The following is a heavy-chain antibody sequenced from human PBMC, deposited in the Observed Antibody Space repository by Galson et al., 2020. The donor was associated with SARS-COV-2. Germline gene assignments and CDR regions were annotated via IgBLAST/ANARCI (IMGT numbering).Heavy chain of an antibody. Sequence: ASETLSLTCTVSGGSISSGDYYWSWIRQPPGKGLEWIGYIYYSGSTYYNPSLKSRVTISVDTSKNQFSLKLSSVTAADTAVYYCARGGSGIQLWSPPHSDYWGQGTLVTVSS. V-gene: IGHV4-30-4*01. CDR2: IYYSGST. CDR1: GGSISSGDYY. J-gene: IGHJ4*02. D-gene: IGHD5-18*01. CDR3: ARGGSGIQLWSPPHSDY.